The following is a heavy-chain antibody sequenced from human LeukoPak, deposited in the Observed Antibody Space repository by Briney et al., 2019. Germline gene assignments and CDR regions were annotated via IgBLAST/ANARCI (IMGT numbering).Heavy chain of an antibody. J-gene: IGHJ4*02. CDR2: ISAYNGNT. V-gene: IGHV1-18*01. Sequence: EASVRVSCKASGYTFTSYGISWVRQAPGQGLEWMGWISAYNGNTNYAQKLQGRVTMTTDTSTSTAYMELRSLRSDDTAVYYCARDHPYQHPYYDYVWGSYRQYYFDYWGQGTLVTVSS. D-gene: IGHD3-16*02. CDR1: GYTFTSYG. CDR3: ARDHPYQHPYYDYVWGSYRQYYFDY.